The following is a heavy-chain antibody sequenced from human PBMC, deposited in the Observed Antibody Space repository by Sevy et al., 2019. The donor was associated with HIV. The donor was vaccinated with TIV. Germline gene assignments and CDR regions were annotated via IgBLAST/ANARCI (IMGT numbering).Heavy chain of an antibody. CDR1: GFTFSSYE. J-gene: IGHJ4*02. CDR3: ARDLPPSATTVAHFDY. V-gene: IGHV3-48*03. D-gene: IGHD4-17*01. Sequence: GGSLILSCAASGFTFSSYEMNWVRQAPGKGVEWVSYISNSGSTIYYSDSVKGRFTISRDNAKNSLYLQMNSLRVEDTAVYYCARDLPPSATTVAHFDYWGRGTLVTVSS. CDR2: ISNSGSTI.